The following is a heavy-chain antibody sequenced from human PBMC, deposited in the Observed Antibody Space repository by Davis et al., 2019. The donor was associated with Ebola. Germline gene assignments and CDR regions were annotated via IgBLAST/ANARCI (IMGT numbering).Heavy chain of an antibody. CDR2: ISSSSSTI. CDR3: ARSRGSVYGPDTLYYGMDV. Sequence: PGGSLRLSCAASGFTFSSYSMNWVRQAPGKGLEWVSYISSSSSTIYYADSVKGRFTISRDNAKNSLYLQMNSLRDEDTAVYYCARSRGSVYGPDTLYYGMDVWGQGTTVTVSS. J-gene: IGHJ6*02. V-gene: IGHV3-48*02. CDR1: GFTFSSYS. D-gene: IGHD3-10*01.